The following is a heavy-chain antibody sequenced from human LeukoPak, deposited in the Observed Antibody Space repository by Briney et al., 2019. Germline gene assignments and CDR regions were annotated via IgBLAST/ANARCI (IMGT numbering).Heavy chain of an antibody. J-gene: IGHJ4*02. D-gene: IGHD4-11*01. CDR2: ISAYNGNT. CDR3: ARELRATVTPDY. CDR1: GYTFTSYG. V-gene: IGHV1-18*01. Sequence: ASVKVSCKAPGYTFTSYGISWVRQAPGQGLEWMGWISAYNGNTNYAQKLQGRVTMTTDTSTSTAYMELRSLRSDDTAVYYCARELRATVTPDYWGQGTLVTVSS.